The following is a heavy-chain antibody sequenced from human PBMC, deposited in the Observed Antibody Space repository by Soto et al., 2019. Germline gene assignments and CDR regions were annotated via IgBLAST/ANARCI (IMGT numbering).Heavy chain of an antibody. CDR1: GDSIRRIDYY. J-gene: IGHJ3*02. D-gene: IGHD3-3*01. Sequence: PSETLSLTCSVSGDSIRRIDYYWTWIRQHPEKGLEWIGNIYFRGNTYYSPSLESRLTISVDTSQHQFSLKVTSVTAADTAVYYCARGRRPDYDFWSGRHDAFDIWGQGTMVTVSS. CDR3: ARGRRPDYDFWSGRHDAFDI. V-gene: IGHV4-31*02. CDR2: IYFRGNT.